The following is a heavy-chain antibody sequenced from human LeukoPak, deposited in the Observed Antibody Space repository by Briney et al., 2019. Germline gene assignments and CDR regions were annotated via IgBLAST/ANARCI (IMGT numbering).Heavy chain of an antibody. CDR2: ISGSGGST. CDR3: AKSLVGYSSGWYSSPLDY. CDR1: EFSVGSNY. V-gene: IGHV3-23*01. Sequence: PGGSLRLSCAASEFSVGSNYMTWVRQAPGKGLEWVSAISGSGGSTYYADSVKGRFTISRDNSKNTLYLQMNSLRAEDTAVYYCAKSLVGYSSGWYSSPLDYWGQGTLVTVSS. D-gene: IGHD6-19*01. J-gene: IGHJ4*02.